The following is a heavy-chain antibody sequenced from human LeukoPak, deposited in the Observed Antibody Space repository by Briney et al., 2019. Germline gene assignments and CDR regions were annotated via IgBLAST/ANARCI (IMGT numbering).Heavy chain of an antibody. V-gene: IGHV3-7*05. D-gene: IGHD3-16*01. Sequence: GGSLRLSCAASGFTFSSYWMTWVRQAPGKGLEWVASIKGDGSTKFYVDSLKGRFTISRDNAKNSPYLQMNSLRGEDTALYYCARWVITPYYGMDVWGQGTTVTVSS. CDR3: ARWVITPYYGMDV. J-gene: IGHJ6*02. CDR1: GFTFSSYW. CDR2: IKGDGSTK.